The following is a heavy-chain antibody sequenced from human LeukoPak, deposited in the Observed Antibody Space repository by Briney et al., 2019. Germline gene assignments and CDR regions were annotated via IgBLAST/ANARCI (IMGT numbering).Heavy chain of an antibody. D-gene: IGHD3-10*01. Sequence: PSGTLSLTCAVSGGSISSSNRWSWVRQPPGKGLEWIGEIYHSGSTNYNPSLKSRVTISVDKSKNQFSLKLSSVTAADTAVYYCARGRYYGSGNWFDPWGQGTLVTVSS. V-gene: IGHV4-4*02. CDR3: ARGRYYGSGNWFDP. J-gene: IGHJ5*02. CDR2: IYHSGST. CDR1: GGSISSSNR.